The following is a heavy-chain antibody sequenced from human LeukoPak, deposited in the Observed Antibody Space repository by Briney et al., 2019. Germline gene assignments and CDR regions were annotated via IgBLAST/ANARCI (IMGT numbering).Heavy chain of an antibody. J-gene: IGHJ1*01. CDR3: ATYDFWSGYYMASEYFQH. CDR1: GFTFSSYA. CDR2: ISSSGSTI. V-gene: IGHV3-48*04. D-gene: IGHD3-3*01. Sequence: GGSLRLSCAASGFTFSSYAMSWVRQAPGKGLEWVSYISSSGSTIYYADSVKGRFTISRDNAKNSLYLQMNSLRAEDTAVYYCATYDFWSGYYMASEYFQHWGQDTLVTVSS.